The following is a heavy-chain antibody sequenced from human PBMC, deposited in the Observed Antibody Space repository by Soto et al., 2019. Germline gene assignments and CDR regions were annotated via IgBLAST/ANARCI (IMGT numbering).Heavy chain of an antibody. J-gene: IGHJ4*02. Sequence: EVQLVESGGVVVQPGGSLRLSCAASGFTFDDYTMHWVRQAPGKGLEWVSLISWDGGSTYYADSVKGRFTISRDNSKNSLYLQMNSLRTEDTALYYCAKDKYDREGGYFDYWGQGTLVTVSS. CDR3: AKDKYDREGGYFDY. V-gene: IGHV3-43*01. CDR2: ISWDGGST. CDR1: GFTFDDYT. D-gene: IGHD1-1*01.